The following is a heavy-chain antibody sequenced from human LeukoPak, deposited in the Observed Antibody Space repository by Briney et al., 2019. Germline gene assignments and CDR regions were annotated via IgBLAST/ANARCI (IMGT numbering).Heavy chain of an antibody. CDR2: IYYSGST. CDR3: ARDLGIAVAKTISTWFDP. V-gene: IGHV4-39*01. Sequence: SETLSLTCTVSGGSISSSSYYWGWIRQPPGKGLEWIGSIYYSGSTYYKPSLKSRVTISVDTSKNQFSLKLSSVTAADTAVYYCARDLGIAVAKTISTWFDPWGQGTLVTVSS. CDR1: GGSISSSSYY. J-gene: IGHJ5*02. D-gene: IGHD6-19*01.